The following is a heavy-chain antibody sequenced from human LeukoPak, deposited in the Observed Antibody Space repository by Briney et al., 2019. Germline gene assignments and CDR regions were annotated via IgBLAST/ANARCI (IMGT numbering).Heavy chain of an antibody. CDR3: ARVLTARSGGYDAFDI. CDR1: GFTFSSYD. Sequence: GGSLRLSCAASGFTFSSYDMHWVRQATGKGLEWVSAIGTAGDTYHPGSVKGRFTISRENAKNSLYLQMNSLRAGDTAVYYCARVLTARSGGYDAFDIWGQGTMVTVSS. J-gene: IGHJ3*02. V-gene: IGHV3-13*01. CDR2: IGTAGDT. D-gene: IGHD6-25*01.